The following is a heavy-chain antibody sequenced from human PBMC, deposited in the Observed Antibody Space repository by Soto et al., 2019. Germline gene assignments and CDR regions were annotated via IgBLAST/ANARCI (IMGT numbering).Heavy chain of an antibody. D-gene: IGHD3-16*02. CDR1: ELTLTNAW. Sequence: EVRLEESGGGLVKPGGSLRLSCVASELTLTNAWMSWVRQAPGKGLEWVGRIKSKSEGGTPDYAAHVKCSFTQSRDDSKNTLYIQMNSLMTEDTSVYDCTNLRRGCSYRPYWGQGTLVTVSS. J-gene: IGHJ4*02. CDR2: IKSKSEGGTP. CDR3: TNLRRGCSYRPY. V-gene: IGHV3-15*01.